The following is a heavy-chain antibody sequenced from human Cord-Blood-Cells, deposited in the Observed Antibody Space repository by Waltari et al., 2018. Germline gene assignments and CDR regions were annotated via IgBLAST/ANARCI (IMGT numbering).Heavy chain of an antibody. CDR1: GGSIRSGGYY. J-gene: IGHJ4*02. CDR2: IYYSGST. CDR3: AREPRFGVVDY. V-gene: IGHV4-31*03. Sequence: QVQLQESGPGLVKPSQTLSVTCTVSGGSIRSGGYYWSWIRQHPEKGLEWFGYIYYSGSTYYNPSLKSRVTISVDTSKNQFSLKLSSVTAADTAVYYCAREPRFGVVDYWGQGTLVTVSS. D-gene: IGHD3-3*01.